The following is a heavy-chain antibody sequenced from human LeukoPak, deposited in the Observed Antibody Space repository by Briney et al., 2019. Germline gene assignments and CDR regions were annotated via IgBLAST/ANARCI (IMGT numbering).Heavy chain of an antibody. CDR1: GFTFSSYS. D-gene: IGHD3-22*01. CDR2: ISSSSSYI. Sequence: PGGSLRLSCAASGFTFSSYSMNWVRQAPGKGLEWVSSISSSSSYIYYADSVKGRFTISRDNAKNSLYLQMNSLRAEDTAVYYCAGRNYDSSGYYLSYWGQGTLVTVSS. J-gene: IGHJ4*02. V-gene: IGHV3-21*01. CDR3: AGRNYDSSGYYLSY.